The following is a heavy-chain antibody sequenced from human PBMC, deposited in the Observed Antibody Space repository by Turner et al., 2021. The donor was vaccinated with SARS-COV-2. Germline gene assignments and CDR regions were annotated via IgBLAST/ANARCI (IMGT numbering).Heavy chain of an antibody. D-gene: IGHD6-13*01. J-gene: IGHJ2*01. CDR1: GGSISSSSYY. V-gene: IGHV4-39*01. CDR3: ATLVARQLVKAGWYFDL. Sequence: QLQLQESCPVLVKPSETLSLTCTVSGGSISSSSYYWGWIRQPPGKGLEWIGSIYYSGSTYYDPSLKSRVTISVDTSKNQFSLKLSSVTAADTAVYYCATLVARQLVKAGWYFDLWGRGTLVTVSS. CDR2: IYYSGST.